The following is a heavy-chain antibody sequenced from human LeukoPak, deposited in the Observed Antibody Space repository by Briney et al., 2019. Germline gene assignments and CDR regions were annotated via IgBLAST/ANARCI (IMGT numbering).Heavy chain of an antibody. Sequence: GASVRVSCKASGYTFANFYMYWVRQAPGQGLEWMGIINPSGGSTTYAQRFQGRVIMTSDTSTTTVYMELSSLRSEDTVVYYCARGAGGVDSWGQGTLVTVSS. J-gene: IGHJ4*02. CDR2: INPSGGST. D-gene: IGHD2-8*02. CDR1: GYTFANFY. CDR3: ARGAGGVDS. V-gene: IGHV1-46*01.